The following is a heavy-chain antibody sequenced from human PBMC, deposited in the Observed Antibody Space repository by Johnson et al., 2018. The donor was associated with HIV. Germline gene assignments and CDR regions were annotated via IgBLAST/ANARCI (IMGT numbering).Heavy chain of an antibody. J-gene: IGHJ3*02. CDR1: GFTFSDYY. D-gene: IGHD6-19*01. CDR2: ISSSGSTI. CDR3: ARDKGTNFSGWYRESDAFDI. Sequence: QVQLVESGGGLVKPGGSLRLSCAASGFTFSDYYMSWIRQAPGKGLEWVSYISSSGSTIYYADSVKGRFTISRDNAKNSLYLQMNSLRAEDTAVYYCARDKGTNFSGWYRESDAFDIWGQGTMVTVSS. V-gene: IGHV3-11*04.